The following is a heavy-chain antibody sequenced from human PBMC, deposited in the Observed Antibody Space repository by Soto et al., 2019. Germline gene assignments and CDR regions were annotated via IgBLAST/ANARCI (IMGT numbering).Heavy chain of an antibody. CDR1: GFPFRSYA. CDR3: AKDRKSSSWYRGGDY. V-gene: IGHV3-23*01. D-gene: IGHD6-19*01. CDR2: ISNKGASS. Sequence: GGSLRLSCATSGFPFRSYAMSWVRPAPGKGLEWVSTISNKGASSYYADSLKGRFSISRDNSKNTLYLQMNSLTDEDTAVYYCAKDRKSSSWYRGGDYWGQGTLVTVSS. J-gene: IGHJ4*02.